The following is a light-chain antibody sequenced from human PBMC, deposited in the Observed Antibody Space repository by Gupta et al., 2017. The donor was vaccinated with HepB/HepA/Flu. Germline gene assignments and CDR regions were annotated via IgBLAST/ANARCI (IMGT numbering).Light chain of an antibody. CDR3: QQYNYWPPWT. CDR2: GAS. J-gene: IGKJ1*01. Sequence: EIVMTQSPATLSVSPGERATLSCRASQSLSSNLVWYQQKPGQAPRLLIYGASTRATGIPARFSGSGSGTEFTLTISSLQSEDFAVYYCQQYNYWPPWTFGQGTKVEIK. CDR1: QSLSSN. V-gene: IGKV3-15*01.